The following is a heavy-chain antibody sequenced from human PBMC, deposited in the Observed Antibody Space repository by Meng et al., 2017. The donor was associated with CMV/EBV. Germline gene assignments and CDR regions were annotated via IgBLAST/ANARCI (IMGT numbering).Heavy chain of an antibody. D-gene: IGHD1-1*01. Sequence: SVKVSCKASGYTFTSYYMHWVRQAPGQGLEWMGGIIPILGIANYAQKFQGRVTITTDESTSTAYMELSSLRSEDTAVYYCARVDRYNWNDVGAFDIWGQGTMVTVSS. J-gene: IGHJ3*02. V-gene: IGHV1-69*10. CDR1: GYTFTSYY. CDR3: ARVDRYNWNDVGAFDI. CDR2: IIPILGIA.